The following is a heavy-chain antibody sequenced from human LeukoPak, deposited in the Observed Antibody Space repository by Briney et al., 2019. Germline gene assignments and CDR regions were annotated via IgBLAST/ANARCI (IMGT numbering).Heavy chain of an antibody. V-gene: IGHV3-66*04. CDR1: EFTVSSNY. J-gene: IGHJ2*01. CDR2: IYSGGST. CDR3: ASQRGRSSGWLKAWYFDL. D-gene: IGHD6-19*01. Sequence: GGSLRLSCAASEFTVSSNYMSWVRQAPGKGLEWVSVIYSGGSTYYADSVKGRFTISRDNSKNTLYLQMNSLRVEDTAVYYCASQRGRSSGWLKAWYFDLWGRGTLVTVSS.